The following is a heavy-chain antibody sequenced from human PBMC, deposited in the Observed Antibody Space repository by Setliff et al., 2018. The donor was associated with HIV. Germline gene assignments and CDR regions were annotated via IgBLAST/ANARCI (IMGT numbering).Heavy chain of an antibody. CDR2: IYHSGSA. CDR3: TRADSITYEFDF. CDR1: GGSASNSRYY. D-gene: IGHD3-10*01. J-gene: IGHJ4*02. Sequence: PSETLSLTCTVSGGSASNSRYYWAWVRQPPGKGLEWIGEIYHSGSANYNPSLKSRVIISIDKSKNKFSLKVSSVTAADTAVYYCTRADSITYEFDFWGQGVLVTVSS. V-gene: IGHV4-39*07.